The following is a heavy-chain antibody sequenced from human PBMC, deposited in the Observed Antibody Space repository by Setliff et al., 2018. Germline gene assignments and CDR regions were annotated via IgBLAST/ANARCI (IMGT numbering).Heavy chain of an antibody. CDR3: ARDTNYEGAYDS. V-gene: IGHV5-51*01. CDR2: IYPADSDT. D-gene: IGHD3-3*01. J-gene: IGHJ4*02. Sequence: PGESLKISCKASGYSFTTSWIAWVRQKPGKGLEWMGIIYPADSDTRYSPSFQGQVTLSADTSIATAYLHWSSLKASDTAMYYCARDTNYEGAYDSWGQGTLVTVSS. CDR1: GYSFTTSW.